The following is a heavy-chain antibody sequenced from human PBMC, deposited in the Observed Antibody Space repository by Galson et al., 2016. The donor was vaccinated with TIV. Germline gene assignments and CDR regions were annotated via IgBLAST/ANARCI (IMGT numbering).Heavy chain of an antibody. CDR3: AHRLEFLGFDS. Sequence: PALVKPTQTLTLTCSFSGFSLSTSGVSVGWIRQPPGKALECLALIYWDDDKRYSPSLKSRLTITKDTSKNQVVLTLTNMDPVDKATHYCAHRLEFLGFDSWGQGTPVTVSS. V-gene: IGHV2-5*02. J-gene: IGHJ5*01. D-gene: IGHD1-1*01. CDR1: GFSLSTSGVS. CDR2: IYWDDDK.